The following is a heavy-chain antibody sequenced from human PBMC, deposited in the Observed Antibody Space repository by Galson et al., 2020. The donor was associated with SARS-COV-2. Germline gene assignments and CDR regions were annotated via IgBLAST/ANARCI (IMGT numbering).Heavy chain of an antibody. V-gene: IGHV4-39*01. CDR2: IYYSGST. D-gene: IGHD6-6*01. CDR1: GGSISSSSYY. Sequence: SETLSLTCTVSGGSISSSSYYWGWIRQPPGKGLEWIGSIYYSGSTYYNPSLKSRVTISVDTSKNQFSLKLSSVTAADTAVYYCARHESIAAREPAGGGRDDAFDIWGQGTMVTVSS. J-gene: IGHJ3*02. CDR3: ARHESIAAREPAGGGRDDAFDI.